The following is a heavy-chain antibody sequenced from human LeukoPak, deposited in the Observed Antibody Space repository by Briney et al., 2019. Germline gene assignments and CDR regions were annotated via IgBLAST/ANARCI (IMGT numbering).Heavy chain of an antibody. V-gene: IGHV3-9*01. Sequence: GGSLRLSCAASGFTFDDYAMPWVRQAPGKGLEWVSGISWNSGSIGYADSVKGRFTISRDNAKNSLYLQMNSLRAEDTASYYCATHSDDAAFDIWGQGTMVTVSS. D-gene: IGHD1-1*01. CDR3: ATHSDDAAFDI. CDR2: ISWNSGSI. J-gene: IGHJ3*02. CDR1: GFTFDDYA.